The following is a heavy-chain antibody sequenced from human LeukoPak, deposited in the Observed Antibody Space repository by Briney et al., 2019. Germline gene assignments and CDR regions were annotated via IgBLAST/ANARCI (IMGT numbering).Heavy chain of an antibody. D-gene: IGHD4-17*01. CDR2: ISYDGSNK. J-gene: IGHJ4*02. CDR1: GFTFSSYG. CDR3: AKDLYGDYGPFDY. V-gene: IGHV3-30*18. Sequence: PGGSLRLSCAASGFTFSSYGIHWVRQAPGKGLEWVAVISYDGSNKYYADSVKGRFTISRDNSKNTLYLQMNSLRVEDTAVYYCAKDLYGDYGPFDYWGQGTLVTVSS.